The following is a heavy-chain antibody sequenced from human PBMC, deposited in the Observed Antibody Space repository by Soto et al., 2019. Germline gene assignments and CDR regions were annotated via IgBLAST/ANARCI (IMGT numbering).Heavy chain of an antibody. CDR2: INPHGGST. J-gene: IGHJ5*02. D-gene: IGHD3-3*01. CDR3: ARSSGGNFGIIIEGSNWFEP. Sequence: ASVKFSCKAPGDTFTSYYLNWVRQAPGQGLEWMGVINPHGGSTKYAQKLQGRVTMTRDTSRSTVCMELRSLRSDDTAIYYCARSSGGNFGIIIEGSNWFEPWGKGTLVTVS. V-gene: IGHV1-46*01. CDR1: GDTFTSYY.